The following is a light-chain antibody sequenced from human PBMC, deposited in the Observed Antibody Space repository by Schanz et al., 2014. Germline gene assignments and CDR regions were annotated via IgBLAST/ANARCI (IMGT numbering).Light chain of an antibody. CDR3: QQFGSSPLT. V-gene: IGKV3-20*01. Sequence: EIVLTQSPGTLSLSPGERATLSCRASQSVSSNYLAWYQQKPGQAPRLLIYAASSRATGIPDRFSGSGSGTDFTLTISRLEPEDFAVYYCQQFGSSPLTFGAGTKVEIK. CDR2: AAS. J-gene: IGKJ4*01. CDR1: QSVSSNY.